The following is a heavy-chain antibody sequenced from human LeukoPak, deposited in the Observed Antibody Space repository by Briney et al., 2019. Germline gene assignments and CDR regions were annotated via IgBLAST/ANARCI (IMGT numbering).Heavy chain of an antibody. CDR3: ARDLPLNIVVVEDAFDI. D-gene: IGHD2-2*01. CDR1: GYTFTGYG. V-gene: IGHV1-18*01. CDR2: ISAYNGNT. Sequence: GASVKVSCKASGYTFTGYGISWVRQAPGQGLEWMGWISAYNGNTNYAQKLQGRVTMTTDTSTSAAYMELRSLRSDDTAVYYCARDLPLNIVVVEDAFDIWGQGTMVTVSS. J-gene: IGHJ3*02.